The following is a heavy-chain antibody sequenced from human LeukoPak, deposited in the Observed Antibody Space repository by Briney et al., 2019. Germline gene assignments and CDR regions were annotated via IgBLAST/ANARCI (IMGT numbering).Heavy chain of an antibody. CDR3: AQDRSNTSGWYQYFDA. V-gene: IGHV1-18*01. CDR1: RYTFTHHV. CDR2: ISCYNGDT. D-gene: IGHD6-19*01. J-gene: IGHJ2*01. Sequence: ASVQVSCKASRYTFTHHVIAWMRPAPGQGREWLGWISCYNGDTNYAQRFQGRVTSTTENSTGTVYMELRSLTSGDTAVYYCAQDRSNTSGWYQYFDAWGRGTLVSVSS.